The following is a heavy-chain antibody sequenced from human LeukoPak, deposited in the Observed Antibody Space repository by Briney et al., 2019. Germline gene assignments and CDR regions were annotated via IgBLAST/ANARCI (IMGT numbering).Heavy chain of an antibody. CDR2: TYYRSKWYN. J-gene: IGHJ6*02. D-gene: IGHD3-22*01. Sequence: SQTLSLTCAISGDSVSSNSAAWNWIRQSPSRGLEWLGRTYYRSKWYNDYAVSVKSQITINPDTSKNQFSLQLNSVTPEDTAVYYCARFVAYYYDSSGYYYPYYYGMDVWGQGTTVTVSS. CDR1: GDSVSSNSAA. V-gene: IGHV6-1*01. CDR3: ARFVAYYYDSSGYYYPYYYGMDV.